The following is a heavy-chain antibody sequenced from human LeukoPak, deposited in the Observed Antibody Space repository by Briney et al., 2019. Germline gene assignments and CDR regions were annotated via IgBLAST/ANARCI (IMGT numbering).Heavy chain of an antibody. Sequence: PGRSLRLSCAASGFTFSSYAMHWVRQAPGKGLEWVAVISYDGSNKYYADSVKGRFTISGDNSKNTLYLQMNSLRAEDTAVYYCALEYSSSFSFDYWGQGTLVTVSS. D-gene: IGHD6-6*01. J-gene: IGHJ4*02. CDR2: ISYDGSNK. CDR3: ALEYSSSFSFDY. V-gene: IGHV3-30*04. CDR1: GFTFSSYA.